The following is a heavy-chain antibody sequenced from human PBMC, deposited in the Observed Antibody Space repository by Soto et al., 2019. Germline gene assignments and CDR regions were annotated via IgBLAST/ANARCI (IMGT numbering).Heavy chain of an antibody. CDR1: GFTFSNYW. CDR3: ASDGYSYGQFLNWFDP. V-gene: IGHV3-7*01. Sequence: LSCAASGFTFSNYWMNWVRQAPGKGLEWVANINQDGSNKYYADSVKGRFTISRDTSKNTLYLQMNSLRAEDTAVYYCASDGYSYGQFLNWFDPWGQGTLVTVSS. J-gene: IGHJ5*02. D-gene: IGHD5-18*01. CDR2: INQDGSNK.